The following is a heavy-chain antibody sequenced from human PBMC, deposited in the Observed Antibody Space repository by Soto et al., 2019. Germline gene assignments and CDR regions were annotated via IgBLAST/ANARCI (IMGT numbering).Heavy chain of an antibody. D-gene: IGHD6-13*01. CDR3: AAGTRIAAGGYGFY. J-gene: IGHJ4*02. V-gene: IGHV1-58*01. CDR1: GFTFTSSA. CDR2: IVVGSGNT. Sequence: ASVKVSCKASGFTFTSSAVQWVRQARGQRLEWIGWIVVGSGNTNYAQKFQERVTITRDMSTSTAYMELSSLRSEDTAVYYCAAGTRIAAGGYGFYWGQGTLVTVSS.